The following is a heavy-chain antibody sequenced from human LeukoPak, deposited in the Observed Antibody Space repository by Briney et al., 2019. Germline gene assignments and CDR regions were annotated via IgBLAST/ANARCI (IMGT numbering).Heavy chain of an antibody. J-gene: IGHJ6*03. CDR3: ARVIYDYAGEAYYYYFMDV. D-gene: IGHD3-16*01. Sequence: SEPMSLTCSVSGHFINNGFYWGWIRPPPGKGLKWIGSIDYSGSTYYNPSLKRRDTLSEDPSKNNFSMKLSSVTEGDLAVYFCARVIYDYAGEAYYYYFMDVGGEGTTVTISS. CDR2: IDYSGST. CDR1: GHFINNGFY. V-gene: IGHV4-38-2*02.